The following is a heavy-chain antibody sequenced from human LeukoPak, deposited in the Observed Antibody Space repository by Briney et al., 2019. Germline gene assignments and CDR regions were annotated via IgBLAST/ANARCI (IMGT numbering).Heavy chain of an antibody. CDR3: ARRRPIGSSWCDY. J-gene: IGHJ4*02. CDR1: GFTFSSFA. V-gene: IGHV3-30-3*01. Sequence: GGSLRLSCAASGFTFSSFAMHWVRQAPGKGLEWVATISYDRTNKYYADSVKGRFTISRDNSENTLYLQMNSLRAEDTAVYYCARRRPIGSSWCDYWGQGTLVTVSS. CDR2: ISYDRTNK. D-gene: IGHD6-13*01.